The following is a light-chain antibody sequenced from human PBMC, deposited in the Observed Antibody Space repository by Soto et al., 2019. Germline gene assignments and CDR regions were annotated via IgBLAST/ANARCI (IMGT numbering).Light chain of an antibody. CDR2: VNTDGSH. CDR1: SGHSSYA. V-gene: IGLV4-69*01. Sequence: QLVLTQSPSASASLGASVKLTCTLSSGHSSYAIAWHQQQPEKGPRYLMKVNTDGSHNKGDGIPDRFSGSSSGAERYLTISSLQSEDEADYYCQTWGAGFSVVFGGGTKVTV. J-gene: IGLJ2*01. CDR3: QTWGAGFSVV.